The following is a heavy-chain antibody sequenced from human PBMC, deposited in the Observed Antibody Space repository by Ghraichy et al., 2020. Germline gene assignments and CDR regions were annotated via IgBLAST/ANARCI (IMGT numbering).Heavy chain of an antibody. Sequence: GSLRLSCTVSGGSISSSSYYWGWIRQPPGKGLEWIGSIYYSGSTYYNPSLKSRVTISVDTSKNQFSLKLSSVTAADTAVYYCARNGDSKKETWFDPWGLGTLVTVSS. CDR3: ARNGDSKKETWFDP. V-gene: IGHV4-39*01. D-gene: IGHD4-11*01. CDR2: IYYSGST. J-gene: IGHJ5*02. CDR1: GGSISSSSYY.